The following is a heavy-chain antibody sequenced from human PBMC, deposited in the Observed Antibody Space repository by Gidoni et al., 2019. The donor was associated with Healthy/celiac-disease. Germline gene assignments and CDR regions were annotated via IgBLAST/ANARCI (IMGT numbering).Heavy chain of an antibody. CDR2: SSWTGGST. V-gene: IGHV3-23*01. CDR3: AKDHRQVRISSLSRGGMDV. D-gene: IGHD6-13*01. CDR1: GFPCSSYA. Sequence: EVQLLESGGGLVQPGGSLRLSCAASGFPCSSYAMSWVRPAPGKGLEWCSASSWTGGSTDYADSVKGRFTISRDNAKNTLYLQMNSLRAEDTALYYCAKDHRQVRISSLSRGGMDVWGQGTTVTVSS. J-gene: IGHJ6*02.